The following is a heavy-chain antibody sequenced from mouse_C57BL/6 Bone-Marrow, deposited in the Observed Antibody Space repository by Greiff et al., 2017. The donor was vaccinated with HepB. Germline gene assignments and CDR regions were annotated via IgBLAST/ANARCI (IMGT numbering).Heavy chain of an antibody. CDR2: ISNLAYSI. CDR1: GFTFSDYG. D-gene: IGHD1-1*01. CDR3: ARHRYYYGSSYGYFDV. V-gene: IGHV5-15*01. J-gene: IGHJ1*03. Sequence: VQLKESGGGLVQPGGSLKLSCAASGFTFSDYGMAWVRQAPRKGPEWVAFISNLAYSIYYADTVTGRFTISRENAKNTLYLEMSSLRSEDTAMYYCARHRYYYGSSYGYFDVWGTGTTVTVSS.